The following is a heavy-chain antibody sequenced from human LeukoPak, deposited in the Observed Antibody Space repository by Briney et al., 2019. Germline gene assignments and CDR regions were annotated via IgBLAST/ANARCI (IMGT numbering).Heavy chain of an antibody. CDR1: GFTFSSYA. V-gene: IGHV3-23*01. CDR2: ISGSGAST. CDR3: AKDRAGATPDYFDY. D-gene: IGHD6-19*01. Sequence: PGGSLRLSCAASGFTFSSYAMSWVRQAPGKGLEWVSAISGSGASTYYPDSVKGRFTISRDNSKNTLYLQMNSLRAEDTAVLYCAKDRAGATPDYFDYWGQGTLVTVSS. J-gene: IGHJ4*02.